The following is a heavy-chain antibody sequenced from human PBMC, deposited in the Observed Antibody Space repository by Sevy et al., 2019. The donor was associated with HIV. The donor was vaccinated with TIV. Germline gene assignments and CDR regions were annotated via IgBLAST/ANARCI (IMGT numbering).Heavy chain of an antibody. D-gene: IGHD2-2*01. CDR2: ISAYTGNT. J-gene: IGHJ4*02. V-gene: IGHV1-18*01. CDR1: GYTFTSYG. Sequence: ASEVSCNTSGYTFTSYGISWVRQAPGQGLEWMGWISAYTGNTNFAQKFQGRVTMTTETSTSTAYMELSSLRSDDTAGYFCARDRPQGVVILPGDMWGGVDYWGQGTVVTVSS. CDR3: ARDRPQGVVILPGDMWGGVDY.